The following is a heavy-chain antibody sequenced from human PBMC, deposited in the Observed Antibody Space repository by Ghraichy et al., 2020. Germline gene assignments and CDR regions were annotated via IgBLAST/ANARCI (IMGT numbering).Heavy chain of an antibody. Sequence: SVKVSCNASGGTFSSYTISWVRQAPGQGLEWMGRIIPILGIANYAQKFQGRVTITADKSTSTAYMELSSLRSEDTAVYYCARDSGWIVATIWGGYFDYWGKGTLVTVSS. CDR1: GGTFSSYT. D-gene: IGHD5-12*01. CDR3: ARDSGWIVATIWGGYFDY. J-gene: IGHJ4*02. V-gene: IGHV1-69*04. CDR2: IIPILGIA.